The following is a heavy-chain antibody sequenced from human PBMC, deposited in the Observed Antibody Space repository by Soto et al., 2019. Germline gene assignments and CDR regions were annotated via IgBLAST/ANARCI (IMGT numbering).Heavy chain of an antibody. CDR2: ISYDGSHR. J-gene: IGHJ4*02. CDR3: AKEEPRYIPPYSSGLFDY. Sequence: QVQLVESGGGVVQSGRSLRLSCAASGFTFSSYGMHWVRQAPGKGLEWVALISYDGSHRLYADSVKGRFTISRDNSKNTLYLQMNSLRAEDTAVYYCAKEEPRYIPPYSSGLFDYWGQGTLVTVSS. CDR1: GFTFSSYG. D-gene: IGHD6-19*01. V-gene: IGHV3-30*18.